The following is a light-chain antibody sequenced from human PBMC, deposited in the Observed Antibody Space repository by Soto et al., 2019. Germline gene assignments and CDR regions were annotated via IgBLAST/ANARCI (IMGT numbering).Light chain of an antibody. CDR3: MQGTHWPPIT. Sequence: DVVLTQSPLSLPVTLGQPASISCRSTQSLVYSDGNIYLNWFQQRPGQSPRRLIYKVSNRDSGVPDRFSGSGSGTDFTLKIRRVEAEDVAVYYCMQGTHWPPITFGQGTRLEIK. J-gene: IGKJ5*01. CDR1: QSLVYSDGNIY. CDR2: KVS. V-gene: IGKV2-30*01.